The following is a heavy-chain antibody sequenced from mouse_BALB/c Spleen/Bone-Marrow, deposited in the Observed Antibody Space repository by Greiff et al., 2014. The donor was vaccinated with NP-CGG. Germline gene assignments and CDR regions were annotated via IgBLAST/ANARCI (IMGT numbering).Heavy chain of an antibody. V-gene: IGHV2-9*02. D-gene: IGHD2-4*01. J-gene: IGHJ4*01. CDR3: ARSGLRRPAMDY. CDR2: IWAGGST. Sequence: VKLMESGPGLVAPSQSLSITCTVSGFSLPSYGVPWVRQPPGKGLEWLGVIWAGGSTNYNSALMSRLSISKDNSKSQVFLKMNSLQIDDTAMYYCARSGLRRPAMDYWGQGTSVTVSS. CDR1: GFSLPSYG.